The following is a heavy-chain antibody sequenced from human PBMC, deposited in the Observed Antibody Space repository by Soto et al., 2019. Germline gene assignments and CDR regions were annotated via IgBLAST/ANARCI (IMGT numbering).Heavy chain of an antibody. CDR2: IYYSGST. CDR3: LRSLSYYDILVYS. J-gene: IGHJ4*02. V-gene: IGHV4-39*01. CDR1: GCSISSSSYY. D-gene: IGHD3-22*01. Sequence: QLQLQESGPGLVKPSETLSLPCTVSGCSISSSSYYWGWIRQPPGKGLEWIGSIYYSGSTYYNPSLPIRGTISPYTSTNQFSLQLSSVTAADTAVYYCLRSLSYYDILVYSWCQVPLVNVSS.